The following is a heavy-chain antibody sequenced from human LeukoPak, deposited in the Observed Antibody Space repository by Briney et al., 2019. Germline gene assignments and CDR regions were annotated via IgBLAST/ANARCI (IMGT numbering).Heavy chain of an antibody. CDR3: ARRRSLYGDYDAFDI. J-gene: IGHJ3*02. V-gene: IGHV4-34*12. CDR1: GGSFSDFY. D-gene: IGHD4-17*01. CDR2: IIHSGST. Sequence: SEPLSLTCAVYGGSFSDFYWSWIRQPPGQGLEWIGEIIHSGSTNHNPSLKSRVTISVDTSKNQFSLKLSSVTAADTAVYYCARRRSLYGDYDAFDIWGQGTTVTVSS.